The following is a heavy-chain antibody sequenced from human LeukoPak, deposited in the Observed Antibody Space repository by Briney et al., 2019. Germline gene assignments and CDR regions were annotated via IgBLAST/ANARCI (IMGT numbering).Heavy chain of an antibody. CDR2: IYTSGST. CDR3: ARGGSAAGTFYYFDY. J-gene: IGHJ4*02. CDR1: GGSISSYY. V-gene: IGHV4-4*07. Sequence: SETLSLTCTVSGGSISSYYWRWIRQPAGKGLEWIGRIYTSGSTNYNPSLKSRVTMSVDTSKNQFSLKLSSVTAADTAVYYCARGGSAAGTFYYFDYWGQGTLVTVSS. D-gene: IGHD6-13*01.